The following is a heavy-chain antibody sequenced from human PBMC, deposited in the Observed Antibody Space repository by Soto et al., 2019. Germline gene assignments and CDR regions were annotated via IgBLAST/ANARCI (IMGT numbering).Heavy chain of an antibody. CDR1: GYTFTGHY. J-gene: IGHJ4*02. D-gene: IGHD6-19*01. Sequence: ASVKVSCRASGYTFTGHYIHWVRQAPEQGPEWMGEIGPESGATRYAQRFQGRVTMTRDMSITTVYMELNKLSPDDTAVYYCGRGRSGQIIVFYWGQGTPVPVSP. CDR3: GRGRSGQIIVFY. V-gene: IGHV1-2*02. CDR2: IGPESGAT.